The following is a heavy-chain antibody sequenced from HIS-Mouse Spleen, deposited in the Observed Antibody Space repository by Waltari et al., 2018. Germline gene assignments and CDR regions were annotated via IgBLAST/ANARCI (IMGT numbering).Heavy chain of an antibody. V-gene: IGHV3-30*18. D-gene: IGHD1-26*01. CDR2: ISYDGSNK. CDR1: GSPFSSRG. CDR3: AKVNSGSYYFDY. J-gene: IGHJ4*02. Sequence: QVQLVESGGGVVQPGRSLRLSCAASGSPFSSRGMGWVRQAPGKGLEWVAVISYDGSNKYSADSVKGRFTISRDNSKNTLYLQMNSLRAEDTAVYYCAKVNSGSYYFDYWGQGTLVTVSS.